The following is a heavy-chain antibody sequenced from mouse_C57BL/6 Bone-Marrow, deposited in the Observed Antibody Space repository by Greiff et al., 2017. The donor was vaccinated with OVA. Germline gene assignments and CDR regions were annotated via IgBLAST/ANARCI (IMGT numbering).Heavy chain of an antibody. CDR2: ISSGGSYT. CDR1: GFTFSSYG. Sequence: EVHLVESGGDLVKPGGSLKLSCAASGFTFSSYGMSWVRQTPDKRLEWVATISSGGSYTYYTASVKGRFTISRDNAKNTLYLQMSSRKSEDTAMYYCARPLTAQARAWFAYWGQGTLVTVSA. CDR3: ARPLTAQARAWFAY. V-gene: IGHV5-6*01. J-gene: IGHJ3*01. D-gene: IGHD3-2*02.